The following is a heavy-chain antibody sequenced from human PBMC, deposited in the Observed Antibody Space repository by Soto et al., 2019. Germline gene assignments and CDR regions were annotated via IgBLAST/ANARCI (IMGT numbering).Heavy chain of an antibody. CDR3: VHLLTGGRFDS. CDR2: IYWDDDK. CDR1: GFSLSSSGVG. V-gene: IGHV2-5*02. Sequence: QITLKESGPSLVKPTETLTLTCTFSGFSLSSSGVGVAWIRQPPGKPLEWLALIYWDDDKYTSSSLKSRLTITKDTSKNQVVLLMTNMDPVDTATYFCVHLLTGGRFDSWGQGTLVTVSS. J-gene: IGHJ4*02. D-gene: IGHD3-16*01.